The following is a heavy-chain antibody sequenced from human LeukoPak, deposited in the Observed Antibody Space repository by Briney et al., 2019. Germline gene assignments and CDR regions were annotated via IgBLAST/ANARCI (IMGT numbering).Heavy chain of an antibody. J-gene: IGHJ4*02. V-gene: IGHV1-18*01. D-gene: IGHD5-12*01. Sequence: ASVKLSCKASGYTFTSYGISWVRQAPGQGLEWMGWISAYNGNTNYAQKLQGRVTMTTDTSTSTAYMELRSLRSDDTAVYYCARDLDHIVATIQNDYWGQGTLVTVSS. CDR3: ARDLDHIVATIQNDY. CDR2: ISAYNGNT. CDR1: GYTFTSYG.